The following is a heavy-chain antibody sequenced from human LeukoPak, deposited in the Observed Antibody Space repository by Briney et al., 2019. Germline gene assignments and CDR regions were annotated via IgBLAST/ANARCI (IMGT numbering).Heavy chain of an antibody. CDR2: ISAYNGNT. D-gene: IGHD3-22*01. Sequence: ASVKVSCKASGYTFTNYGINWVRQAPGQGLEWMGWISAYNGNTNYAQKFQGRVTMTTDTSTSTAYVELSSLRSEDTAVYYCARGLRYYYDSSGYYYDGSQDAFDIWGQGTMVTVSS. J-gene: IGHJ3*02. CDR1: GYTFTNYG. V-gene: IGHV1-18*01. CDR3: ARGLRYYYDSSGYYYDGSQDAFDI.